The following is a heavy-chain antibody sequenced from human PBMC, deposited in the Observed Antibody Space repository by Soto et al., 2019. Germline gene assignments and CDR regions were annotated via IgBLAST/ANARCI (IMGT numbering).Heavy chain of an antibody. CDR2: ISAYNDNT. CDR3: ARLIAAAGRIDY. J-gene: IGHJ4*02. D-gene: IGHD6-13*01. CDR1: GYTFTNYA. Sequence: QVQLVQSGADVKKPGASVKVSCQASGYTFTNYAISWVRQAPGQGLEWMGWISAYNDNTNYAQKLQGRVTMTTDTSRSTGYMELRSLTSGDTAVYYCARLIAAAGRIDYWGQGNLVPGSS. V-gene: IGHV1-18*01.